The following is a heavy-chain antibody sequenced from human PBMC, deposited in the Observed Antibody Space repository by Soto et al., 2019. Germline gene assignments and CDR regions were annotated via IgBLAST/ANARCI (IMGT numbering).Heavy chain of an antibody. CDR1: GGSISSGGYS. CDR3: ARTTKFSGDHFDY. D-gene: IGHD2-15*01. Sequence: SETLSLTCAVSGGSISSGGYSWSWIRQPPGKGLEWIGYIYHSGSTYYNQSLKSRVTISVDRSKNQFSLKLSSVTAADSAVYYCARTTKFSGDHFDYWGQGTLVTVSS. CDR2: IYHSGST. V-gene: IGHV4-30-2*01. J-gene: IGHJ4*02.